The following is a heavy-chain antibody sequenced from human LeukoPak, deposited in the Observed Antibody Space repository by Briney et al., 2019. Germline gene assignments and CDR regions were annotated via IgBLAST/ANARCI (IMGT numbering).Heavy chain of an antibody. CDR2: VYYSGST. CDR1: GGSISSYY. V-gene: IGHV4-59*01. D-gene: IGHD2-21*02. CDR3: ARYYCAGVCYYFQH. J-gene: IGHJ1*01. Sequence: SETLSLTCTVSGGSISSYYWSWIRQPPGKGLEWIGYVYYSGSTNYNPSLKSRVTISVDTSKNQFSLKLSSVTTADTAVYYCARYYCAGVCYYFQHWGQGTLVTVSS.